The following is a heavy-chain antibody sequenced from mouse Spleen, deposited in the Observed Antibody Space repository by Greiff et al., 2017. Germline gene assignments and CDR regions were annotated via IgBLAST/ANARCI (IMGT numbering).Heavy chain of an antibody. D-gene: IGHD3-3*01. CDR2: IFPGTGTT. Sequence: SGAELVKPGASVKLSCKTSGYTFTSYWIQWVKQRPGQGLGWIGEIFPGTGTTYYNEKFKGKATLTIDTSSSTAYMQLSSLTSEDSAVYFCARGDGYFDVWGAGTTVTVSS. CDR1: GYTFTSYW. J-gene: IGHJ1*01. CDR3: ARGDGYFDV. V-gene: IGHV1S132*01.